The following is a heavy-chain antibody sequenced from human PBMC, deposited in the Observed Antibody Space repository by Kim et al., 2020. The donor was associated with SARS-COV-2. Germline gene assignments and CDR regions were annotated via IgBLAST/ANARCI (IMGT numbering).Heavy chain of an antibody. CDR3: DTALAPTVALWVAFD. CDR2: ISSNGDSHDY. J-gene: IGHJ4*01. Sequence: GGSLRLSCAASGFTFSGYAMSWVRQAPGKGLEWVARISSNGDSHDYAYAAKGQGTITIYKAESTNTLQLHMQSAKTEAAAECSSDTALAPTVALWVAFD. V-gene: IGHV3-73*01. CDR1: GFTFSGYA. D-gene: IGHD2-21*02.